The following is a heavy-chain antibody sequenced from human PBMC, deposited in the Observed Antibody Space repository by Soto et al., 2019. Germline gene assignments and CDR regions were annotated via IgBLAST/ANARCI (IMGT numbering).Heavy chain of an antibody. V-gene: IGHV4-59*01. CDR1: GGSISSYY. D-gene: IGHD1-26*01. CDR2: IYYSGST. CDR3: AREGGGSYGGRVYYYGMDV. J-gene: IGHJ6*02. Sequence: QVQLQESGPGLVKPSETLSLTCTVSGGSISSYYWSWIRQPPGKGLEWIGYIYYSGSTNYNPSLKSRVTISVDTSKSQFSRRRSSVTGADTAVYYCAREGGGSYGGRVYYYGMDVWGQGTTVTVSS.